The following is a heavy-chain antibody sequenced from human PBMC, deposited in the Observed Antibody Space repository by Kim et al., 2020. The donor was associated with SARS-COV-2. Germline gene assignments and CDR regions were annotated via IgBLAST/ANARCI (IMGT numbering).Heavy chain of an antibody. CDR3: ARSPREETGFDY. J-gene: IGHJ4*02. V-gene: IGHV4-31*02. Sequence: YYNPSLKSRVTISVDTSKNQFSLKLSSVTAADTAVYYCARSPREETGFDYWGQGTLVTVSS.